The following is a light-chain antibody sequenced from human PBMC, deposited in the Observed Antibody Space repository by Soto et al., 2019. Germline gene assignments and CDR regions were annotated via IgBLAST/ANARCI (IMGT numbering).Light chain of an antibody. CDR3: CSYTGGDTHWV. J-gene: IGLJ3*02. CDR1: SSDVGTYNL. Sequence: QSALTQPASVSGSPEQSITISCTGTSSDVGTYNLVSWYQHHPGKAPKLIIYNVSQWPSGLSTRFSGSKSGNTASLTISGVQPEDEAVYYCCSYTGGDTHWVFGGGTKLTVL. V-gene: IGLV2-23*02. CDR2: NVS.